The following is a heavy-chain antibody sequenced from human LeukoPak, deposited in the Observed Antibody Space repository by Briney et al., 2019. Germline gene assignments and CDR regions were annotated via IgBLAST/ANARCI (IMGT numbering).Heavy chain of an antibody. CDR3: TRDSDMVRGVIDY. CDR2: IRSKAYGGTT. V-gene: IGHV3-49*04. CDR1: GFTFSSYW. D-gene: IGHD3-10*01. Sequence: GGSLRLSCAASGFTFSSYWMSWVRQAPGKGLEWVGFIRSKAYGGTTEYAASVKGRFTISRDDSKSIAYLQMNSLKTEDAAVYYCTRDSDMVRGVIDYWGQGTLVTVSS. J-gene: IGHJ4*02.